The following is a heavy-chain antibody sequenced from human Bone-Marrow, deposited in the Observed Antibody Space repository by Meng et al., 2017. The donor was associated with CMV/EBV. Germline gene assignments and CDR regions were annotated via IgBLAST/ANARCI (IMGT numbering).Heavy chain of an antibody. D-gene: IGHD2/OR15-2a*01. Sequence: GESLKISCAASGFTVSSNYMSWVRQAPGKGLEWVPIIYSGGTTYYADSVKGRFTISRDNAKNSLYLQMNSLRAEDTAVYYCARDTISMLIGAYFDLWGRGTLVTVSS. V-gene: IGHV3-53*01. CDR1: GFTVSSNY. CDR2: IYSGGTT. J-gene: IGHJ2*01. CDR3: ARDTISMLIGAYFDL.